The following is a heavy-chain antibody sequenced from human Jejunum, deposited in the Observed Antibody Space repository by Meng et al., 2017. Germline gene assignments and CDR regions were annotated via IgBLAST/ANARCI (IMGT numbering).Heavy chain of an antibody. D-gene: IGHD4-17*01. J-gene: IGHJ4*02. CDR3: AREATSTVTFDY. V-gene: IGHV4-31*03. Sequence: QVQLQWSGPGLLKPSQTLSLTCTVSDGSISIDNYYWTWIRQHPGKGLEWIGYIYYSGSTYYNPSLKSRVSISVDTSENQFSLKLSSVTAADTALYYCAREATSTVTFDYWGQGTLVTVSS. CDR1: DGSISIDNYY. CDR2: IYYSGST.